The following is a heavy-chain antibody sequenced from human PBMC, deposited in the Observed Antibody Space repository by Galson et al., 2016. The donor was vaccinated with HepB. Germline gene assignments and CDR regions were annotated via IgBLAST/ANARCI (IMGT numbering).Heavy chain of an antibody. D-gene: IGHD3-9*01. CDR1: GGTFSNYA. V-gene: IGHV1-69*13. CDR3: ARRGGGEYDILTGYYPGFDY. Sequence: SVKVSCKASGGTFSNYAFTWVRQAPGQGLEWVGGIIPIFGTALHAQKFQGRVTITADESTRTAYMELSSLRSEDTAVYYCARRGGGEYDILTGYYPGFDYWGQGTLVTVSS. J-gene: IGHJ4*02. CDR2: IIPIFGTA.